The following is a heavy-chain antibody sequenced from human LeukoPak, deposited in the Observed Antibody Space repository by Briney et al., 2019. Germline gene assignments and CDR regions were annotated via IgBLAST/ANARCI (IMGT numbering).Heavy chain of an antibody. CDR1: GGSISSGGYY. CDR2: IYYSGST. J-gene: IGHJ6*02. V-gene: IGHV4-31*03. D-gene: IGHD3-16*01. CDR3: ARLSPGYGMDV. Sequence: SETLSLTCTVSGGSISSGGYYWSWIRQHPGKGLEWIGYIYYSGSTYYNPSLKSRVTISVDTSKNQFSLKLSSVTAADTAVYYCARLSPGYGMDVWGQGTTVTVSS.